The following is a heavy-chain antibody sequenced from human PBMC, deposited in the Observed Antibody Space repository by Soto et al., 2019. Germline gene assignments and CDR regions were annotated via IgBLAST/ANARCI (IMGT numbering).Heavy chain of an antibody. CDR2: ISSSSDTI. CDR3: ARSSTFYDY. J-gene: IGHJ4*02. V-gene: IGHV3-48*01. Sequence: PGVSLRLSCAPSGFTLPGYSMNCFRQAPGKGLEWVSYISSSSDTIYYADSVKGRFTISRDNAKNLLYLQMKSLRAEDTAVYYCARSSTFYDYWGQGTPVTVS. CDR1: GFTLPGYS. D-gene: IGHD6-6*01.